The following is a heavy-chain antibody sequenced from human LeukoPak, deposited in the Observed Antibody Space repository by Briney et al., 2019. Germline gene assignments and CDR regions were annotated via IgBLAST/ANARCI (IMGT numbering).Heavy chain of an antibody. CDR1: GFTFSSYA. CDR2: ISGSDGST. D-gene: IGHD5/OR15-5a*01. V-gene: IGHV3-23*01. CDR3: AKDTSVGAFDI. Sequence: SGGSLRLSCAASGFTFSSYAMSWVRQAPGKGLEWVSGISGSDGSTYYADSVKGRFIISRDNSKNTLYLQMNSLRAEDTAVYYCAKDTSVGAFDIWGQGTMVTVSS. J-gene: IGHJ3*02.